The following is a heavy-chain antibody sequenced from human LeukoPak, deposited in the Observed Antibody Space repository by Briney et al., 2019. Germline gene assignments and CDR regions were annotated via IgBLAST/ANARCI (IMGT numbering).Heavy chain of an antibody. V-gene: IGHV3-23*01. CDR2: ISRTGVAT. D-gene: IGHD3-22*01. CDR3: AKEVYYYDSSGYYGY. J-gene: IGHJ4*02. CDR1: GFTFGDYA. Sequence: GGSLRLSCTASGFTFGDYAMSWVRQAPGKGLEWVSTISRTGVATYYANSVKGRFTISRDNSKNTLYLQMNSLRAEDTAVYYCAKEVYYYDSSGYYGYWGQGTLVTVSS.